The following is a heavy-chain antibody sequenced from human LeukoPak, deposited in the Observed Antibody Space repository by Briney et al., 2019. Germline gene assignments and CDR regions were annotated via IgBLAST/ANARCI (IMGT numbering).Heavy chain of an antibody. Sequence: GGSLRLSCAASGFTFSSYAMSWVRQAPGKGLEWASYISSSGSTIYYADSVKGRFTISRDNAKNSLYLQMNSLRAEDTAVYYCARSPPRRDCSGGSCYSTYFDYWGQGTLVTVSS. CDR1: GFTFSSYA. CDR3: ARSPPRRDCSGGSCYSTYFDY. J-gene: IGHJ4*02. CDR2: ISSSGSTI. V-gene: IGHV3-48*04. D-gene: IGHD2-15*01.